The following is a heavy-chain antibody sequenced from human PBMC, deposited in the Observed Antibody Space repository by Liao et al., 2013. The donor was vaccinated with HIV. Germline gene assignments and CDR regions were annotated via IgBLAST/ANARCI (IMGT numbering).Heavy chain of an antibody. CDR1: GGSISGGGFF. CDR3: ARGSGFCVSTSCRFDP. D-gene: IGHD2-2*01. CDR2: INHSGTT. V-gene: IGHV4-30-2*06. J-gene: IGHJ5*02. Sequence: QLHLQESGSGLVKPSQTLSLTCAVSGGSISGGGFFWSWIRQSPGKGLEWIGEINHSGTTNFNPSLKSRVTMSVDSSTNRFFLNLTSVTAADTAEYFCARGSGFCVSTSCRFDPWGQGSLVTVSS.